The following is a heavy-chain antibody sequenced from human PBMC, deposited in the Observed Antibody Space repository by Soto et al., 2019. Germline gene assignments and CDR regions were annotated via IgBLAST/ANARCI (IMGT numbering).Heavy chain of an antibody. D-gene: IGHD2-15*01. J-gene: IGHJ4*02. CDR1: GYTFTTYA. CDR2: INAGNGNT. V-gene: IGHV1-3*01. CDR3: ARDCTGGSCFCIY. Sequence: ASVKVSCKASGYTFTTYAIHWVRQAPGQRLEWMGWINAGNGNTKYSQKFQGRVTITTDTSTNTAYMELRSLTSDDTAVYYCARDCTGGSCFCIYWGQGTLVTVSS.